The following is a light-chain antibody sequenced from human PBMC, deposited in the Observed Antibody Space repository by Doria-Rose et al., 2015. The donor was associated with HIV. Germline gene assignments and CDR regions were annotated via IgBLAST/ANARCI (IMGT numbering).Light chain of an antibody. CDR2: GAS. V-gene: IGKV3-15*01. Sequence: QSPATLSVSPGERATLSCRASQSVSSNLAWYQQKPGQAPRLLIHGASTRAPGIPARFSGSGSGTEFTLTISSPQSEDFAVYFCQQYNNWPPYTFGQGTKLEIK. CDR3: QQYNNWPPYT. CDR1: QSVSSN. J-gene: IGKJ2*01.